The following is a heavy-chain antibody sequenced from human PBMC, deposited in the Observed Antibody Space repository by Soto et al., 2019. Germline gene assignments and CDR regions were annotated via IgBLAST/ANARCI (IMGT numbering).Heavy chain of an antibody. CDR3: ARKVYHRFDY. Sequence: PGGSLRLSCAASGFTFSDYAMTWVRQAPGKGLEWVSAISPSGDNSYYADSVKGRFTISKDNSKNTLYLQMNSLRAEDTAVYYCARKVYHRFDYWGQGTLVTVSS. CDR1: GFTFSDYA. D-gene: IGHD2-8*01. J-gene: IGHJ4*02. CDR2: ISPSGDNS. V-gene: IGHV3-23*01.